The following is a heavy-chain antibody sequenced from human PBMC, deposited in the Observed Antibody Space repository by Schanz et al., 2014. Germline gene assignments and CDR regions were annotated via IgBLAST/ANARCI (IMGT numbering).Heavy chain of an antibody. D-gene: IGHD5-12*01. CDR2: ISNDGSIK. V-gene: IGHV3-30-3*01. CDR1: EFTFSSYK. CDR3: ASPSGYSDYGTYFDF. J-gene: IGHJ4*01. Sequence: QVQLVESGGGLVKPGGSLRLSCEASEFTFSSYKMNWVRQAPGKGLEWVALISNDGSIKYYADYVEGRFTISRDNSRITLYLQMNSLGTEDPALYYCASPSGYSDYGTYFDFWGHGTLVTVSS.